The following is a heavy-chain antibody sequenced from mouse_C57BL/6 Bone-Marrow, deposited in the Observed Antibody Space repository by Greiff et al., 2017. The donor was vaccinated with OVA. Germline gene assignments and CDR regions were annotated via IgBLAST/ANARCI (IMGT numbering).Heavy chain of an antibody. CDR1: GFSFNTYA. Sequence: DVKLVESGGGLVQPKGSLKLSCAASGFSFNTYAMNWVRQAPGKGLEWVARIRSKSNNYATYYADSVKDRFSISRDDSESMLYLQMNNLKTEDTAMYYCVRHSYDYAMDYWGQGTSVTVSS. V-gene: IGHV10-1*01. CDR2: IRSKSNNYAT. D-gene: IGHD2-3*01. J-gene: IGHJ4*01. CDR3: VRHSYDYAMDY.